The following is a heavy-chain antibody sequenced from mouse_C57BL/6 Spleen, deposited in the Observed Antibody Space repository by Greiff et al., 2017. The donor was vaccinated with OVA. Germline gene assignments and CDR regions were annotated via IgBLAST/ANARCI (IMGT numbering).Heavy chain of an antibody. CDR2: INPNNGGT. V-gene: IGHV1-26*01. D-gene: IGHD1-1*01. CDR1: GYTFTDYY. J-gene: IGHJ2*01. Sequence: EVQLQQSGPELVKPGASVKISCKASGYTFTDYYMNWVKQSHGKSLEWIGDINPNNGGTRYNQKFKGKATLTVDKSSSTAYMELLSLTSEDSAVYYCARGRITTVVAYYFDYWGQGTTLTVSS. CDR3: ARGRITTVVAYYFDY.